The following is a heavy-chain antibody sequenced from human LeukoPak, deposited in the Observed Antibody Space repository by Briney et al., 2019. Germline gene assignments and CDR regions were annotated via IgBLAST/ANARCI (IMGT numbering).Heavy chain of an antibody. CDR1: GYRFTSYW. J-gene: IGHJ3*02. CDR3: ATGYGSGRGAFDI. D-gene: IGHD6-19*01. Sequence: GESLKISCVGSGYRFTSYWIGWVRQMPGKGLEYMGIIYPGDSDTRYSPSFQGQVTISADKSISTAYLQWSSLQASDTAMSYCATGYGSGRGAFDIWGQGTMVTVSS. CDR2: IYPGDSDT. V-gene: IGHV5-51*01.